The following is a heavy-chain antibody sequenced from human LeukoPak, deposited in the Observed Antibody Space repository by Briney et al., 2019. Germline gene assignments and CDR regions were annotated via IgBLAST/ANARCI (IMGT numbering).Heavy chain of an antibody. CDR1: GFTFDDYG. CDR2: INWSGGST. J-gene: IGHJ4*02. D-gene: IGHD6-25*01. V-gene: IGHV3-20*04. CDR3: ARASGPAGPYYFDY. Sequence: GGSLRLSCAASGFTFDDYGMTWVRQAPGKGLEWVSGINWSGGSTGYADSVKGRFTISRDNAKNSLYLQMNSLRAEDTALYYCARASGPAGPYYFDYWGQGTLVTVSS.